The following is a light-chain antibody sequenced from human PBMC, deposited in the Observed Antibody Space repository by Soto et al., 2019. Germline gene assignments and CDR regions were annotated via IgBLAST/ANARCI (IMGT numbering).Light chain of an antibody. CDR2: EVS. CDR1: HSECGSYNL. J-gene: IGLJ1*01. Sequence: QSVLNQPASVSGSPGQSIPISFPGNHSECGSYNLFSLYQQHPGKAPKLMIYEVSKRPSGVSNRFSGSKSGNTASLTISVLQAEDEADYYCCSYAGSSTPLIFGTGTKVTVL. V-gene: IGLV2-23*02. CDR3: CSYAGSSTPLI.